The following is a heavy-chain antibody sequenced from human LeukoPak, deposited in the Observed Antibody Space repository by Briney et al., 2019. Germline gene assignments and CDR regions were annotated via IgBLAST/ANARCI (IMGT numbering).Heavy chain of an antibody. Sequence: SETLSLTCAVYGGSFSGYYRSWIRQPPGKGLEWIGEINHSGSTNYNPSLKSRVTISVDTSKNQFSLKLSSVTAADTAVYYCARPKTMVRGNWFDPWGQGTLVTVSS. V-gene: IGHV4-34*01. CDR2: INHSGST. D-gene: IGHD3-10*01. CDR1: GGSFSGYY. J-gene: IGHJ5*02. CDR3: ARPKTMVRGNWFDP.